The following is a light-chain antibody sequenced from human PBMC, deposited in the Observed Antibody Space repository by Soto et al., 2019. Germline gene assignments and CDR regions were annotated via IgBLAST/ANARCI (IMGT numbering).Light chain of an antibody. CDR2: GAS. V-gene: IGKV3-20*01. CDR3: QQYGRT. CDR1: QSVSSSY. J-gene: IGKJ1*01. Sequence: EIVLTQSPGTLSLSPGERATLSCRASQSVSSSYLAWYQQKPGQAPRLLIYGASSRATGIPDRFSGSGSGTDITLTMSRLEPEDFAVYYCQQYGRTFGQGTKVEIK.